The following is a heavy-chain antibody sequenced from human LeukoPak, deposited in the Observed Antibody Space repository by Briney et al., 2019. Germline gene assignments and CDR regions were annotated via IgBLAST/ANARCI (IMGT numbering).Heavy chain of an antibody. J-gene: IGHJ5*02. D-gene: IGHD4-17*01. CDR1: GGSISNYY. CDR3: ARGATVTVDHDWLDP. Sequence: SETLSLTCTISGGSISNYYWSWIRQPPGKGLEWIGSFYYNGSTNYIPSLKSRVTISVDTSKYQFSLNLSSVTSSDTAVYYCARGATVTVDHDWLDPWGRGTPVTVSS. V-gene: IGHV4-59*01. CDR2: FYYNGST.